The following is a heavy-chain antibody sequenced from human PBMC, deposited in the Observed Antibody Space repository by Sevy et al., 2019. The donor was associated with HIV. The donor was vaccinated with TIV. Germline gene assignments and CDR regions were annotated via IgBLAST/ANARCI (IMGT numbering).Heavy chain of an antibody. CDR2: IIPIFGTS. J-gene: IGHJ4*02. Sequence: ASVKVSCKASGGTFSSYAISWVRQAPGQGLEWMGGIIPIFGTSNYAQNFQGRVTITADESTSTTYMELSSLRSEDTAIYYCAKVGAAGLGGYFDYWGQGTLVTVSS. D-gene: IGHD6-13*01. V-gene: IGHV1-69*13. CDR3: AKVGAAGLGGYFDY. CDR1: GGTFSSYA.